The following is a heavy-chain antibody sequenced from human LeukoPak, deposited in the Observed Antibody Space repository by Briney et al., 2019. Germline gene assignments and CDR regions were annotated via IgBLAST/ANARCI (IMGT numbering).Heavy chain of an antibody. Sequence: GGSLRLSCAASGFTFSSYAMSWVRQAPGKGLEWVSAISGSCGSTYYADSVKGRFTISRDNSKNTLYLQMNSLRAEDTAVYYCAKGYCSGGSCYAVLDYWGQGTLVTVSS. CDR1: GFTFSSYA. V-gene: IGHV3-23*01. J-gene: IGHJ4*02. CDR3: AKGYCSGGSCYAVLDY. D-gene: IGHD2-15*01. CDR2: ISGSCGST.